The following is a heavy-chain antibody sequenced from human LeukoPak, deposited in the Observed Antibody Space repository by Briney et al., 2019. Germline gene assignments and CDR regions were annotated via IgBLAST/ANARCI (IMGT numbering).Heavy chain of an antibody. CDR3: AHRHLGIAPGGGAFDI. V-gene: IGHV2-5*01. D-gene: IGHD6-13*01. J-gene: IGHJ3*02. CDR2: IYWNDDK. Sequence: SGPTLVNPTQTLTLTCTFSRFSLSTSGVGVGWIRQPPGKALEWLALIYWNDDKRYSPSLKSRLTITKDTSKNQVVLTMTNMDPVDTATYYCAHRHLGIAPGGGAFDIWGQRRMVTVSS. CDR1: RFSLSTSGVG.